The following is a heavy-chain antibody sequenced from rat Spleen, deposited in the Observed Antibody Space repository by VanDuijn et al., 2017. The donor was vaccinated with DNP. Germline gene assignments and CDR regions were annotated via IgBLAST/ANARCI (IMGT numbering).Heavy chain of an antibody. V-gene: IGHV2-19*01. CDR1: GFSLTDYS. CDR2: ISSGGST. D-gene: IGHD4-3*01. Sequence: QVQLKESGPGMVQPSQTLSLTCTVSGFSLTDYSVYWVRQPPGKVLEWIAAISSGGSTYYNSALKSRRSISRDTSKSQVFLKMNSLQTEDTAIYYCTSQMAAGWGQGVMVTVSS. J-gene: IGHJ2*01. CDR3: TSQMAAG.